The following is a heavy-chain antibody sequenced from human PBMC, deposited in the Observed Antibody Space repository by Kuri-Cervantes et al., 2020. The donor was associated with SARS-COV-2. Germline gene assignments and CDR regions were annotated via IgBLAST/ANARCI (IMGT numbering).Heavy chain of an antibody. J-gene: IGHJ4*02. D-gene: IGHD3-10*01. V-gene: IGHV4-34*01. CDR2: INHSGST. Sequence: GSLRLSCAVYGGSFSGHYWSWIRQPPGKGLEWIGEINHSGSTNYNPSLKSRVTISVDTSKNQFSLKLSSVTAADTAVYYCARGRVRVWFGELLIESYYFDYWGQGTLVTVSS. CDR3: ARGRVRVWFGELLIESYYFDY. CDR1: GGSFSGHY.